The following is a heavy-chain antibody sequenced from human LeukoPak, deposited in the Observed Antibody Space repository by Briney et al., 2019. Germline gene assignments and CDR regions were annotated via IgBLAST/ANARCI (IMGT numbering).Heavy chain of an antibody. J-gene: IGHJ4*02. CDR1: GGSISSSSYY. V-gene: IGHV4-39*07. CDR2: IYYSGST. D-gene: IGHD6-13*01. CDR3: ARGVIVAGGNDFDY. Sequence: SETLSLTCTVSGGSISSSSYYWGWIRQPPGKGLEWIGSIYYSGSTYYNPSLKSRVTISVDTSKNQFSLKLSSVTAADTAVYYCARGVIVAGGNDFDYWGQGTLVTVSS.